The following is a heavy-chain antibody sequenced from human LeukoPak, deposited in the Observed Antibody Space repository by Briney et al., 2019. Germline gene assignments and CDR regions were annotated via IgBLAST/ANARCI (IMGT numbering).Heavy chain of an antibody. Sequence: PGGSLRLSCAASGFTFSSYGMHWVRQAPGKGLEWVAVISYDGSNKYYADSVKGRFTISRDNSKNTLYLQMNSLRAEDTAVYYCAKDGSSGWYNYYYYYMDVWGKGTTVTISS. V-gene: IGHV3-30*18. CDR1: GFTFSSYG. J-gene: IGHJ6*03. CDR2: ISYDGSNK. CDR3: AKDGSSGWYNYYYYYMDV. D-gene: IGHD6-19*01.